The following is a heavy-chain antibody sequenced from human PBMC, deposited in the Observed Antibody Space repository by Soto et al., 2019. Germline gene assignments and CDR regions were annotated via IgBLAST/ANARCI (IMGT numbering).Heavy chain of an antibody. CDR2: ISYSGTN. J-gene: IGHJ5*02. Sequence: QVQLQESGPGLVKPSQTLSLTCTVSGDSISSNNNYWSWIRQPPGEGLEWIGCISYSGTNSYSPSLKSRVAISLDTYKNQFSLSLSSVTAADTAVYYCARGRGYSDGLDHWGQGTLVTVSS. CDR1: GDSISSNNNY. D-gene: IGHD5-18*01. V-gene: IGHV4-30-4*01. CDR3: ARGRGYSDGLDH.